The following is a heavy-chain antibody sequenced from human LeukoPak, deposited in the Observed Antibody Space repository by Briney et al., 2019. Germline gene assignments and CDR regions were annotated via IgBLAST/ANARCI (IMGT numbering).Heavy chain of an antibody. V-gene: IGHV1-2*02. CDR1: GYTFTGYY. CDR3: ATRWQAAFYYFDY. J-gene: IGHJ4*02. Sequence: ASVKVSCKASGYTFTGYYMHWVRQAPGQGLEWMGWINPNSGGTNYAQKFQGRVTMTRDTSISTAYMELSRLRSDDTAVYYCATRWQAAFYYFDYWGQGTLVTVSS. D-gene: IGHD2-15*01. CDR2: INPNSGGT.